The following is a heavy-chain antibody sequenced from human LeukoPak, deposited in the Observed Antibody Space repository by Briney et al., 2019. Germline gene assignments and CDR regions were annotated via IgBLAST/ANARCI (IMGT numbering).Heavy chain of an antibody. J-gene: IGHJ5*02. Sequence: GGSLRLSCAASGFTFSSHWMHWVRLAPGKGLECVARIKNDGTYRDYGDFVKGRFTISRDNSRNTLFLQMNSLRAEDTAVYYCAKDYSKTSYYGSGTYYRPNWFDPWGQGTLVTVSS. CDR2: IKNDGTYR. V-gene: IGHV3-74*01. CDR1: GFTFSSHW. CDR3: AKDYSKTSYYGSGTYYRPNWFDP. D-gene: IGHD3-10*01.